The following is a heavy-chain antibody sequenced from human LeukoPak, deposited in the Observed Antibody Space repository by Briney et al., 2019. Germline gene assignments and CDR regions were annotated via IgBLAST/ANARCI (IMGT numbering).Heavy chain of an antibody. CDR2: IKSKTDGGTT. V-gene: IGHV3-15*01. CDR1: GFTFSNAW. Sequence: GRSRRLSCAASGFTFSNAWMSWVRQAPGKGLEWVGRIKSKTDGGTTDYAAPVKGRFTISRDDSKNTLYLQMNSLKTEDTAVYYCTTDRYGSGSYGDYYYYYGMDVWGQGTTVTVSS. J-gene: IGHJ6*02. D-gene: IGHD3-10*01. CDR3: TTDRYGSGSYGDYYYYYGMDV.